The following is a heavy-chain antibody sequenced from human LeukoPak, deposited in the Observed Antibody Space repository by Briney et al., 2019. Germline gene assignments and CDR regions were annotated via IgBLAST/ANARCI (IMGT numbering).Heavy chain of an antibody. CDR2: ISAYSGNT. J-gene: IGHJ6*03. D-gene: IGHD3-22*01. CDR1: GYTFTSYG. V-gene: IGHV1-18*01. Sequence: ASVKVSCKASGYTFTSYGISWVRQAPGQGLEWMGWISAYSGNTNYAQKLQGRVTMTTDTSTSTAYMELRSLRSDDTAVYYCARDEYYYDSSGYLYYYMDVWGKGTTVTVSS. CDR3: ARDEYYYDSSGYLYYYMDV.